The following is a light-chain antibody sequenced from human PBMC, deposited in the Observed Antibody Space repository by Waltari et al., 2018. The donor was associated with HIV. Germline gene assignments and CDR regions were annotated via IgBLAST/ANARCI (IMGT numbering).Light chain of an antibody. J-gene: IGLJ2*01. CDR3: SSYTSSTYVV. V-gene: IGLV2-14*03. Sequence: QSALTQPASVSGSPGQSITISCTGTSNDVGGYNYVSWYQQHPGKVPKLLINDVSNRPSGVSYCFSSSKSGNTASLTISGLQAEDEADYYGSSYTSSTYVVFGGGTKLTVL. CDR1: SNDVGGYNY. CDR2: DVS.